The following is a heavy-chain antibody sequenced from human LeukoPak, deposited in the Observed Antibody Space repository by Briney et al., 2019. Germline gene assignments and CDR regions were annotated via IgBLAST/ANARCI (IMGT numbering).Heavy chain of an antibody. V-gene: IGHV4-61*08. CDR3: ARTASTSIAAASGPDYYYYYGMDV. CDR2: IYYSGST. CDR1: GGSISSGGYS. D-gene: IGHD6-13*01. Sequence: SQTLSLTCAVSGGSISSGGYSWSWIRQPPGKGLEWIGYIYYSGSTNYNPSLKSRVTISVDTSKNQFSLKLSSVTAADTAVYYCARTASTSIAAASGPDYYYYYGMDVWGQGTTVTVSS. J-gene: IGHJ6*02.